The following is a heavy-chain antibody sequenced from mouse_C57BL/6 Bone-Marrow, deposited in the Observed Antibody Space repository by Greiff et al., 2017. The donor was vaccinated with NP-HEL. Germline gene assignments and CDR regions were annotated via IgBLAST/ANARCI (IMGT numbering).Heavy chain of an antibody. CDR2: IHPSDSDT. J-gene: IGHJ2*01. CDR3: AIVVVTDGGDGYFDY. D-gene: IGHD2-2*01. CDR1: GYTFTSYW. V-gene: IGHV1-74*01. Sequence: QVHVKQLGAELVKPGASVKVSCKASGYTFTSYWMHWVKQRPGQGLEWIGRIHPSDSDTNYNQKFKGKATLTVVQSSRTAYMQLSSLTSEDSAVYYCAIVVVTDGGDGYFDYWGQGTTLTVSS.